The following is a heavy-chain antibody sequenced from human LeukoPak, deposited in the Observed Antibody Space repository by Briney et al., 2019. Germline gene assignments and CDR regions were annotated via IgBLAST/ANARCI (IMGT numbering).Heavy chain of an antibody. CDR2: INHSGST. V-gene: IGHV4-34*01. J-gene: IGHJ4*02. CDR3: ARGDTAMVYYFDY. Sequence: SETLSLTCAFYGGSFLLYYWSWTREPPGKGLEWIGEINHSGSTNYNPSLKSRVTISVDTSKNQLSLKLSSVTAADTAVYYCARGDTAMVYYFDYWGQGTLVTVSS. CDR1: GGSFLLYY. D-gene: IGHD5-18*01.